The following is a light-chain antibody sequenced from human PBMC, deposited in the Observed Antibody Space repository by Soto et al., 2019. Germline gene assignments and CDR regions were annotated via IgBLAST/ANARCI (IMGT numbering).Light chain of an antibody. CDR1: QSVSSAY. Sequence: EIVLTQSPGTLSLSPGERATLSCRASQSVSSAYLAWYHQKPGQAPRLLIYGASRRATGIPDRFSGSGSGTDFTLTISRLEPEDFAVYYCQQYYSWPLTFGGGTKVDIK. CDR2: GAS. J-gene: IGKJ4*01. CDR3: QQYYSWPLT. V-gene: IGKV3-20*01.